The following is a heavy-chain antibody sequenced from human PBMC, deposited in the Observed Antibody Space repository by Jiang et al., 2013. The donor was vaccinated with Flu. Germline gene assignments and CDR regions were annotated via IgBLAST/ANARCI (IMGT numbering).Heavy chain of an antibody. CDR3: ARGDAGGYYDSSGYQPGYFDY. Sequence: ETLSLTCTVSGGSISSYYWSWIRQPPGKGLEWIGYIYYSGSTNYNPSLKSRVTISVDTSKNQFSLKLSSVTAADTAVYYCARGDAGGYYDSSGYQPGYFDYWGQGTLVTVSS. CDR2: IYYSGST. J-gene: IGHJ4*02. CDR1: GGSISSYY. V-gene: IGHV4-59*01. D-gene: IGHD3-22*01.